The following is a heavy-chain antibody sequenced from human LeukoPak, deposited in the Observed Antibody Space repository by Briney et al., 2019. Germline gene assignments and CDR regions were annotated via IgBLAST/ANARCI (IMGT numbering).Heavy chain of an antibody. J-gene: IGHJ4*02. CDR3: ATEGAYTTLSPPAY. CDR2: IKHDGSET. V-gene: IGHV3-7*01. Sequence: GGSLRLSCAASGFTFTNYWMIWVRQAPGKGPEWVANIKHDGSETYYLDSVKGRFTISRDNAKNSLYLQMSSLRADDTAVYYCATEGAYTTLSPPAYWGQGTRVTVSS. CDR1: GFTFTNYW. D-gene: IGHD3-16*01.